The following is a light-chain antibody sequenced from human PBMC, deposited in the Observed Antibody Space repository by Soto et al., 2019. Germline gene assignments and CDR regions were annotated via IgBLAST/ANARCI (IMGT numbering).Light chain of an antibody. Sequence: QSALTQPPSASGSPGQSVTISCTGTSSDVGGYNSVSWYQQHPGKAPQLMIYEVSKRPSGVPDRFSASKSDNTASLTVSGLQAEDEADYYCISSAGTKNSLFGGGTKLTVL. CDR1: SSDVGGYNS. CDR2: EVS. CDR3: ISSAGTKNSL. J-gene: IGLJ2*01. V-gene: IGLV2-8*01.